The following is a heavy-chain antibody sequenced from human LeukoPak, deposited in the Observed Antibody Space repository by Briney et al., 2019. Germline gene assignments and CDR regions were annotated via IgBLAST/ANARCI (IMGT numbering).Heavy chain of an antibody. V-gene: IGHV3-21*04. Sequence: PGGSLRLSCAASGFTFSSYSMNWVRQAPGKGLEWVSSISSSSSYIYYADSVKGRFTISRDNAKNSLYLQMNSLRAEDTAVYYCAKALGRTYYDILTGQDYWGQGTLVTVSS. CDR2: ISSSSSYI. CDR1: GFTFSSYS. D-gene: IGHD3-9*01. J-gene: IGHJ4*02. CDR3: AKALGRTYYDILTGQDY.